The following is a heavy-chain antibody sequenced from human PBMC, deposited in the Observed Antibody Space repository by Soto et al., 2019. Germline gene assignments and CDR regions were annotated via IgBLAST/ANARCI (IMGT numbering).Heavy chain of an antibody. CDR3: ARDHTHSYGVYYFDY. CDR2: IYSSGST. V-gene: IGHV4-59*01. Sequence: PSETMYITSTVSGDSISDYYWNWIRKNTGKGLEWIGYIYSSGSTHYNPSLQNRVTISIDTSKNQVSLKVNSVTAADTAVYYCARDHTHSYGVYYFDYWGQGTPVTVSS. J-gene: IGHJ4*02. D-gene: IGHD5-18*01. CDR1: GDSISDYY.